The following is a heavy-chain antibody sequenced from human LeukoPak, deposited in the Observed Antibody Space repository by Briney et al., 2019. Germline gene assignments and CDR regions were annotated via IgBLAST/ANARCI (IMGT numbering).Heavy chain of an antibody. Sequence: GGSLRLSCAASGFTFSSYAMSWVRQAPGKGLEWVSGIGGSVGSTYYADSVKGRFTISRDNSKNTLYLQMNSLRAEDTAVYYCARGAGYNYPYYFDYWGQGTLVTVSS. V-gene: IGHV3-23*01. J-gene: IGHJ4*02. CDR2: IGGSVGST. CDR1: GFTFSSYA. D-gene: IGHD5-12*01. CDR3: ARGAGYNYPYYFDY.